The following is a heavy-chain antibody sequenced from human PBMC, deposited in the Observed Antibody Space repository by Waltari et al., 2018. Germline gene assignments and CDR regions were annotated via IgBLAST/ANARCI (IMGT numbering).Heavy chain of an antibody. Sequence: QVQLVQSGAEVKKPGASVKVSCKAFGYTFSDYYMHWVRQAPGQGLEWMGWINPNSESTKYARKFQGRVTLTRDTSINTVYMELSSLRSDETALYYCARDGSFDFWGQGTLVTVSS. CDR3: ARDGSFDF. J-gene: IGHJ4*02. V-gene: IGHV1-2*02. CDR1: GYTFSDYY. CDR2: INPNSEST.